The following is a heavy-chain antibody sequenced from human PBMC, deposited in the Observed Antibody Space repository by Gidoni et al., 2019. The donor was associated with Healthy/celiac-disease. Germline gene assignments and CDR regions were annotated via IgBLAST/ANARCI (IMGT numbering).Heavy chain of an antibody. V-gene: IGHV1-2*02. J-gene: IGHJ4*02. CDR1: GYTFTGYY. CDR3: ARESAPYCGGDCYSDY. CDR2: TKPNSGCT. Sequence: QVQLVQSGAEVKTPGASVKVSCKASGYTFTGYYMHWVRQAPGQGLEWMGWTKPNSGCTNYAQKFQGRVTMTRDTSISTAYMELSRLRSDDTAVYYCARESAPYCGGDCYSDYWGQGTLVTVSS. D-gene: IGHD2-21*02.